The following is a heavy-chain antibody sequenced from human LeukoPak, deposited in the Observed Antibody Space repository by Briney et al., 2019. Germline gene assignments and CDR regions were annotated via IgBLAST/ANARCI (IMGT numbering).Heavy chain of an antibody. Sequence: GGSLRLSCAASGFTFSSYWMSWVRQAPGKGLEWVANIKQDGSEKYYVDSLKGRFTISRDNAKNSLFLQMNSLRAEDTAVYYCARGLTTGPYYYGMDVWGQGTTVTVSS. CDR2: IKQDGSEK. CDR1: GFTFSSYW. CDR3: ARGLTTGPYYYGMDV. V-gene: IGHV3-7*01. D-gene: IGHD4-17*01. J-gene: IGHJ6*02.